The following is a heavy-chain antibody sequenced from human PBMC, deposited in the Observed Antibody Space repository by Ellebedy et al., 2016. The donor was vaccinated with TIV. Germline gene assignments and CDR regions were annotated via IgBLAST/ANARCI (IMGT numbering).Heavy chain of an antibody. D-gene: IGHD6-13*01. CDR3: ARDLRRIAAAGIPTLGY. J-gene: IGHJ4*02. V-gene: IGHV3-21*01. CDR1: GFTFSSYS. CDR2: ISSSSSYI. Sequence: GESLKISXAASGFTFSSYSMNWVRQAPGKGLEWVSSISSSSSYIYYADSVKGRFTISRDNAKNSLYLQMNSLRAEDTAVYYCARDLRRIAAAGIPTLGYWGQGTLVTVSS.